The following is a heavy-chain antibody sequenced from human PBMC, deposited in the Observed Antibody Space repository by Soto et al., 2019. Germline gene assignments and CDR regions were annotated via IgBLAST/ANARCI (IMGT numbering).Heavy chain of an antibody. D-gene: IGHD1-26*01. J-gene: IGHJ4*02. CDR2: ICAYNGNT. Sequence: QVQLVQSGAEVKKPGASVKVSCKASGYTFTSYGISWVRQPLGQGFEWMGWICAYNGNTSYAQKLLGIVTMTTDTSTSTAYMELRSLRSDDAAVYYCARDKELRLDYWGQGTLVTVSS. CDR3: ARDKELRLDY. V-gene: IGHV1-18*01. CDR1: GYTFTSYG.